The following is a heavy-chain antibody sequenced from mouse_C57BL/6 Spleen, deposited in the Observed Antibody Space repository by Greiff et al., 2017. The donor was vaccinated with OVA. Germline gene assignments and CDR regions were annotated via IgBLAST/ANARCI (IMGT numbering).Heavy chain of an antibody. D-gene: IGHD6-2*01. J-gene: IGHJ4*01. CDR3: ASRRLSLGYYAMDY. V-gene: IGHV1-55*01. Sequence: QVQLQQPGAELVKPGASVKMSCKASGYTFTSYWITWVKQRPGQGLEWIGDIYPGSGSTNYNEKFKGKATLTVATSSSTAYMQLSSLTSEDSAVYYCASRRLSLGYYAMDYWGQGTSVTVSS. CDR1: GYTFTSYW. CDR2: IYPGSGST.